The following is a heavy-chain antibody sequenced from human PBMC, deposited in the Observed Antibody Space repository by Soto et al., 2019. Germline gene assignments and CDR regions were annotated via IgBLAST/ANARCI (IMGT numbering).Heavy chain of an antibody. CDR1: GGSFSGYY. Sequence: PSETLSLTCAVYGGSFSGYYWSWIRQPPGKGLEWIGEINHSGSTNYNPSLKSRVTISVDTSKNQFSLKLSSVTAADTAVYYCARGIKYDFWSGYRVPYYMDVWGKGTTVTVSS. D-gene: IGHD3-3*01. J-gene: IGHJ6*03. CDR2: INHSGST. V-gene: IGHV4-34*01. CDR3: ARGIKYDFWSGYRVPYYMDV.